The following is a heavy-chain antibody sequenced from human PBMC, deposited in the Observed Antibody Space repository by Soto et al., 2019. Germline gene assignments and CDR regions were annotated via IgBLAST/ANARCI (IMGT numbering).Heavy chain of an antibody. J-gene: IGHJ6*02. CDR3: ARDSPIATYYYGSGSYESRNGMDV. CDR2: ISAYNGNT. CDR1: GYTFTSYG. Sequence: ASVKVSCKASGYTFTSYGISWVRRAPGQGLEWMGWISAYNGNTNYAQKLQGRVTMTTDTSTSTAYMELRSLRSDDTAVYYCARDSPIATYYYGSGSYESRNGMDVWGQGTTVTVSS. V-gene: IGHV1-18*04. D-gene: IGHD3-10*01.